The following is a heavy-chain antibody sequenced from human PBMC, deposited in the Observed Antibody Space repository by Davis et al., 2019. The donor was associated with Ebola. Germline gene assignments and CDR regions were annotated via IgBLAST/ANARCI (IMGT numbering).Heavy chain of an antibody. CDR1: GYTFTTYA. CDR2: INAGNGNT. V-gene: IGHV1-3*01. J-gene: IGHJ5*02. Sequence: ASVKVSCKASGYTFTTYAIDWVRQAPGQRPEWMGWINAGNGNTKYSQKFQGRVTITRDTSASTAYMELSSLTSEDTAVYYCARVRIATLVLDPWGQGTLVTVSS. D-gene: IGHD3-10*01. CDR3: ARVRIATLVLDP.